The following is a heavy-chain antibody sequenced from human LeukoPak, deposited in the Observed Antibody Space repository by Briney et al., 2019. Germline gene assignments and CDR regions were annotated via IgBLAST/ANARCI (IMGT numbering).Heavy chain of an antibody. CDR3: ARDQDYAGVLDY. J-gene: IGHJ4*02. V-gene: IGHV3-33*01. CDR2: IWYDGSNK. CDR1: GFTFSSYG. Sequence: GRSLRLSCAASGFTFSSYGMHWVRQAPGKGLEWVAVIWYDGSNKYYADSVKGRFTISRDNSKNTLYLQMNSLRAEDTAVYYCARDQDYAGVLDYWGQGTLVTVSS. D-gene: IGHD4-17*01.